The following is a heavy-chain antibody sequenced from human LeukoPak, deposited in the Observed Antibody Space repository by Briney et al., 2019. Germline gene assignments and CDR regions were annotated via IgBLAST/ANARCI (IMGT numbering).Heavy chain of an antibody. V-gene: IGHV3-23*01. CDR2: ISGSGGTT. J-gene: IGHJ6*02. Sequence: GGSLRLSCAASGFTFNNYAMSWIRQAPGKGLEWVSTISGSGGTTYYADSVKGRFTISRDNSKNTLYLQMNSLKAEDTAVYYCAKCLGSGYYYYGMDVWGQGTTVTVSS. CDR3: AKCLGSGYYYYGMDV. D-gene: IGHD3-22*01. CDR1: GFTFNNYA.